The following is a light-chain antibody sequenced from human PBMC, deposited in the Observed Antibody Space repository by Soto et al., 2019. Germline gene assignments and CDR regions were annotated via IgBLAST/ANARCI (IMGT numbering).Light chain of an antibody. J-gene: IGKJ1*01. CDR3: QQYNSYSRT. Sequence: DIQMTQSPSTLSASVGDRDTITCRSSQSISSWLAWYQQKPGKAPKLLIYKASSLESRVPSRFSGSGSGTEFTLTISSLQPDDFATYYCQQYNSYSRTFGQGTKV. V-gene: IGKV1-5*03. CDR1: QSISSW. CDR2: KAS.